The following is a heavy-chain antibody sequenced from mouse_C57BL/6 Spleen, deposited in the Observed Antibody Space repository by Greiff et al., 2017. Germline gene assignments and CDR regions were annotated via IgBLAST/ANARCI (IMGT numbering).Heavy chain of an antibody. J-gene: IGHJ1*03. CDR1: GYTFTDYE. Sequence: VQLQQSGAELVRPGASVTLSCKASGYTFTDYEMHWVKQTPVPGLEWIGAIDPETGGTAYNQKFKGKAILTADKSSSTAYMELRSLTSEDSAVYYCTRGALTPGYFDVWGTGTTVTVSS. D-gene: IGHD1-1*01. CDR2: IDPETGGT. CDR3: TRGALTPGYFDV. V-gene: IGHV1-15*01.